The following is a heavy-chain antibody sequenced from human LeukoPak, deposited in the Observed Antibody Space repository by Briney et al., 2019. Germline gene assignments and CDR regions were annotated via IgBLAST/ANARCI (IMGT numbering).Heavy chain of an antibody. J-gene: IGHJ4*02. CDR3: AKDGRLLEFDY. Sequence: PGGSLRLSCSASGFTFNKYGIHWVRQAPGKGLKWVAFIRFDGSEKYYADSVKGRFTISRDNSMNMVYLQMNSVRPEDTAVYYCAKDGRLLEFDYWDQGTLVIVSS. CDR1: GFTFNKYG. CDR2: IRFDGSEK. V-gene: IGHV3-30*02. D-gene: IGHD2-21*02.